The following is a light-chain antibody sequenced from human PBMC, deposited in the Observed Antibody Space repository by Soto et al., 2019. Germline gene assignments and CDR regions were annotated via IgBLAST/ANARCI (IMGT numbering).Light chain of an antibody. CDR1: QSVNSC. J-gene: IGKJ5*01. V-gene: IGKV3-11*01. CDR3: QQGSNSIT. CDR2: EIS. Sequence: EIGLTQSPATLSLSPGERATLSCRASQSVNSCLAWFQQKPDQAPRLLYYEISNRAAGIPGRFSGSWAGTDFPLTISLQEPEDFAVYCQQQGSNSITFGQGTSLEIK.